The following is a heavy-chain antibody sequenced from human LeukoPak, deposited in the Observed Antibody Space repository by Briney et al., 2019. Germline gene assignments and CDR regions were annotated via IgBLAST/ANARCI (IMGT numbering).Heavy chain of an antibody. Sequence: GGSLRLSCAASGFTFSSYSMNWVRQAPGKGLEWVSYISSSSSTIYYADSVKGRFTISRDNAKNSLYLQMNSLRAEDTAVYHCAREGEYSGYDYRAGFDYWGQGTLVTVSS. CDR1: GFTFSSYS. D-gene: IGHD5-12*01. J-gene: IGHJ4*02. V-gene: IGHV3-48*04. CDR2: ISSSSSTI. CDR3: AREGEYSGYDYRAGFDY.